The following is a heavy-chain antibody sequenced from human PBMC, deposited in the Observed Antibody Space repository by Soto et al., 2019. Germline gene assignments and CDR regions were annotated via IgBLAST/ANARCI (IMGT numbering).Heavy chain of an antibody. Sequence: GGSLRLSCAASGFTFRGDAMSWVRQAPGKGLEWVSSISGSGEMTHYADSVKGRFTISRDNAKNTLYLQMESLRAEDAALYYCARSEMTYNWNDWGQGALVTVSS. J-gene: IGHJ4*02. V-gene: IGHV3-23*01. CDR1: GFTFRGDA. CDR3: ARSEMTYNWND. CDR2: ISGSGEMT. D-gene: IGHD1-20*01.